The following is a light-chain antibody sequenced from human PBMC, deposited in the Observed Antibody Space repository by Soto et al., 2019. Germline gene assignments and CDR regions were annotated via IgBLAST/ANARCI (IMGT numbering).Light chain of an antibody. Sequence: DIHVTQSPSTLVGSVGDRVTITCRASQTNSSWLAWYQQKPGKAPKLLSYKASTLKSGVPSRFSGSGSGTEFTLTISSLQPDDFATYYCQHYNSCSEAFGQGTKVDIK. CDR3: QHYNSCSEA. CDR1: QTNSSW. CDR2: KAS. J-gene: IGKJ1*01. V-gene: IGKV1-5*03.